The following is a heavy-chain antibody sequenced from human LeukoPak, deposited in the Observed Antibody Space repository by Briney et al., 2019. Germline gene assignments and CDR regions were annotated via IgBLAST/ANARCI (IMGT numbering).Heavy chain of an antibody. CDR2: ISGSGGST. CDR3: AKAHGGSYHSGID. CDR1: GFTFSSYA. D-gene: IGHD1-26*01. J-gene: IGHJ4*01. V-gene: IGHV3-23*01. Sequence: PGGSLRLSCAASGFTFSSYAMNWVRQAPGKGLEWVSGISGSGGSTYYADSVKGRFSISRDNSKNTLYLQMNSLRAEDTAVYYCAKAHGGSYHSGIDWGHGTLVTVSS.